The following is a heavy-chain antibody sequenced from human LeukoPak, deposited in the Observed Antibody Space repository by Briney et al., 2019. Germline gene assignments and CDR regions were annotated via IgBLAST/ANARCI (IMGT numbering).Heavy chain of an antibody. CDR3: ARVGYDWNGMDV. V-gene: IGHV3-7*03. D-gene: IGHD1-20*01. CDR2: INRVGGEI. Sequence: GGSLRLSCAASGLTLSHYYMTWVRQAPGKGLEWVANINRVGGEIYYVDSVKGRFTISRDNVKNSLYLEMNSLRVEDTAVYYCARVGYDWNGMDVWGQGTTDTVSS. CDR1: GLTLSHYY. J-gene: IGHJ6*02.